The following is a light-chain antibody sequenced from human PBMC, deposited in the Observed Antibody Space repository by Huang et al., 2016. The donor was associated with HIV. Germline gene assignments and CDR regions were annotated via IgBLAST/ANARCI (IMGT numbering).Light chain of an antibody. V-gene: IGKV2-30*02. J-gene: IGKJ4*01. CDR3: MQGTHWPLT. Sequence: DVVMTQSPLSLPVTLGQPASISCSSSQSLVHSDGNTYLSWFQQRPGQSTRRLIYKLSNRDSGVPDRFSGSGSGTDFTLKITSVEAEDVGVYYCMQGTHWPLTFSGGTKVEIK. CDR1: QSLVHSDGNTY. CDR2: KLS.